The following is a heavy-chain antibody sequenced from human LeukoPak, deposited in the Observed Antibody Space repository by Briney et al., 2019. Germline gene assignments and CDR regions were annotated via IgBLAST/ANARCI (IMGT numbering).Heavy chain of an antibody. J-gene: IGHJ6*02. CDR3: AKDPSGDSFGSYGMDV. V-gene: IGHV3-33*06. Sequence: PGGSLRLSCAASGFTFRNYGLHWVRQAPGKGLEWVAVIWHDGSNKFYADSVKGRFTISRDNSKNTLYLQMKSLRAEDTAVYYCAKDPSGDSFGSYGMDVWGQGTTVTVSS. CDR2: IWHDGSNK. D-gene: IGHD5-18*01. CDR1: GFTFRNYG.